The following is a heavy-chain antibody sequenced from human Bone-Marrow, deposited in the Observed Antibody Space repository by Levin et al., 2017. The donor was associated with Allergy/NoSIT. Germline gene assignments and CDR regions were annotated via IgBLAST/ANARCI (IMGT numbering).Heavy chain of an antibody. CDR2: ISWNSGSI. Sequence: SCAVSGFTFDDYAMHWVRQAPGKGLEWVSGISWNSGSIGYADSVKGRFTISRDNAKNSLYLQMNSLRAEDTALYYCVKNRRLGSGWAGEGFDPRGQGTLVTVSS. CDR1: GFTFDDYA. D-gene: IGHD6-19*01. V-gene: IGHV3-9*01. J-gene: IGHJ5*02. CDR3: VKNRRLGSGWAGEGFDP.